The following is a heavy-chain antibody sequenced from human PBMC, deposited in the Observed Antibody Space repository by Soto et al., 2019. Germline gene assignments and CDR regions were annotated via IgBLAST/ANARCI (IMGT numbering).Heavy chain of an antibody. Sequence: ASVKVSCKASGYTFSSYYMHWLRQAPGQGLEWMGIINPSGGSTSYAQKFQGRVTMTRDTSTSTVYMELSSLRSEDTAVYYCSREVLADYYDSSGYVDYWGQGTLVTVSS. D-gene: IGHD3-22*01. J-gene: IGHJ4*02. V-gene: IGHV1-46*01. CDR2: INPSGGST. CDR1: GYTFSSYY. CDR3: SREVLADYYDSSGYVDY.